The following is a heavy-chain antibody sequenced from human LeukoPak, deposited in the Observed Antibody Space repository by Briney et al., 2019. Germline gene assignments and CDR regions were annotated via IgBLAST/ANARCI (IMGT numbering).Heavy chain of an antibody. CDR1: GFTFDDYA. D-gene: IGHD3-10*01. J-gene: IGHJ6*02. CDR2: ISGSGGST. V-gene: IGHV3-23*01. CDR3: AKLAEPGFGELSLSMDV. Sequence: GGSLRLSCAASGFTFDDYAMHWVRQAPGKGLEWVSGISGSGGSTYYADSVKGRFTISRDNSKNTLYLQMNSLRAEDTAVYYCAKLAEPGFGELSLSMDVWGQGTTVTVSS.